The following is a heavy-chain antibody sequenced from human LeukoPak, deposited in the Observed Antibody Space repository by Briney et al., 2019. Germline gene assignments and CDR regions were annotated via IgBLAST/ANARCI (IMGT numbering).Heavy chain of an antibody. CDR1: GFTFSNYG. V-gene: IGHV3-30*02. J-gene: IGHJ3*01. Sequence: SGGSLRLSCAASGFTFSNYGMHWVRQAPGKGREWVAFIRYDGDDKFYADSVKGRFTISRDSSKNTLYLQMNSLGPEDTAVFYCARESTTYRVYGLDAFDVWGQGTVVTVSS. CDR2: IRYDGDDK. D-gene: IGHD5/OR15-5a*01. CDR3: ARESTTYRVYGLDAFDV.